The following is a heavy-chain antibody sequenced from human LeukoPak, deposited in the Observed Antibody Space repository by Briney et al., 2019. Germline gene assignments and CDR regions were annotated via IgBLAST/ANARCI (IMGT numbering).Heavy chain of an antibody. CDR1: GFTFSSYG. J-gene: IGHJ4*02. D-gene: IGHD7-27*01. CDR3: AKDGATWRDPGAY. CDR2: ISYDGTNN. Sequence: GGSLRLSCAASGFTFSSYGMHWVRQAPGKGLEWVALISYDGTNNHYADSVKGRFSISRDDSKNTLYLQMNSLRSEDTAVYYCAKDGATWRDPGAYWVQGTLVTVSS. V-gene: IGHV3-30*18.